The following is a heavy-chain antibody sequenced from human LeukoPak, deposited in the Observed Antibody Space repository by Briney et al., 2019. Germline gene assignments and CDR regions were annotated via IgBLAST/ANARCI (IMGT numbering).Heavy chain of an antibody. CDR2: IIPIFGTA. D-gene: IGHD3-10*01. CDR1: GGTFSSYA. V-gene: IGHV1-69*05. J-gene: IGHJ6*03. CDR3: ARLLWFGEGWHRAYYYYMDV. Sequence: SVKVSCKASGGTFSSYAISWVRQAPGQGLEWMGGIIPIFGTANYAQKFQGRVTITTDESTSTAYMELSSLRSEDTAVYYCARLLWFGEGWHRAYYYYMDVWGKGTTVTVSS.